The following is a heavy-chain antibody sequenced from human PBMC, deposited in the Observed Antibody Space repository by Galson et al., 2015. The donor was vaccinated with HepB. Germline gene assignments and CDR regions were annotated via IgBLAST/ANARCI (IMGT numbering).Heavy chain of an antibody. V-gene: IGHV3-23*01. CDR2: ISGSGDST. CDR1: GFTFSSYA. Sequence: SLRLSCAASGFTFSSYAMSWVRQAPGKGLEWVSGISGSGDSTYYADSVKGRFTISRDNSKNTLSLQMNSLRAGDTAVYYCAKVGAYDYIWGIYRHIPPFDSWGQGILVTISS. D-gene: IGHD3-16*02. CDR3: AKVGAYDYIWGIYRHIPPFDS. J-gene: IGHJ4*02.